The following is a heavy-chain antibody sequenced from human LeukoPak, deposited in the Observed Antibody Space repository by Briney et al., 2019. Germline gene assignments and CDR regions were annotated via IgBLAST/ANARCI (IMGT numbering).Heavy chain of an antibody. Sequence: SEALSLTCTVSGVSISSGDYYWRWIRQPPGKGLEWIGEINHSGSTNYNPSLKSRVTISVDTSKNQFSLKLSSVTAADTAVYYCARGWYVLTFFDYWGQGTLVTVSS. CDR1: GVSISSGDYY. CDR3: ARGWYVLTFFDY. J-gene: IGHJ4*02. V-gene: IGHV4-39*07. D-gene: IGHD2-15*01. CDR2: INHSGST.